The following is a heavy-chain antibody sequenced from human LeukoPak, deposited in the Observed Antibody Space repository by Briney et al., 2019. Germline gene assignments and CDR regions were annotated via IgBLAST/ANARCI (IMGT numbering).Heavy chain of an antibody. V-gene: IGHV3-30*02. CDR3: AKGPGVGSGWYFDY. CDR1: GFTFSSYG. D-gene: IGHD6-19*01. CDR2: IRYDGSNK. J-gene: IGHJ4*02. Sequence: PGGPRLSCAASGFTFSSYGMHWVRQAPGKGLEWVAFIRYDGSNKYYADSVKGRFTISRDNSKNTLYLRMNSLRAEDTAVYYCAKGPGVGSGWYFDYWGQGTLVTVSS.